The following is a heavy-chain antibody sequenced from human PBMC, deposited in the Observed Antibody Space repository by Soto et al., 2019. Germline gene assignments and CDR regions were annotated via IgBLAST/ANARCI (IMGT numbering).Heavy chain of an antibody. CDR2: ISGGGSTT. Sequence: GGSLRLSCATSGFMFGSYAMNWVRQAPGKGLEWVSVISGGGSTTNYADSVRGRFTTSRDSSTDTVYLQMYSLRVEDTAVYYCAKARKYSSPYDSWGQGTLVTVSS. J-gene: IGHJ5*01. V-gene: IGHV3-23*01. CDR3: AKARKYSSPYDS. D-gene: IGHD6-19*01. CDR1: GFMFGSYA.